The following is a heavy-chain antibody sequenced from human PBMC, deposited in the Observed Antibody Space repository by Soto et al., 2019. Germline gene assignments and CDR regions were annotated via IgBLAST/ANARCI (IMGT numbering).Heavy chain of an antibody. CDR2: IYYSGST. V-gene: IGHV4-31*03. CDR1: GGSISSGGYY. CDR3: ARSFPPIDYSNYGRRAYGMDV. Sequence: PSETLSLTCTVSGGSISSGGYYWSWIRQHPGKGLEWIGYIYYSGSTYYNPSLKSRVTISVDTSKNQFSLKLSSVTAADTAVYYCARSFPPIDYSNYGRRAYGMDVWGQGTTVTVSS. D-gene: IGHD4-4*01. J-gene: IGHJ6*02.